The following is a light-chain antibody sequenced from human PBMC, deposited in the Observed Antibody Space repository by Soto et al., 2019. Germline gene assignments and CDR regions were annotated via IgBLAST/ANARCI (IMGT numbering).Light chain of an antibody. CDR3: QQYHLYPLT. V-gene: IGKV1-16*02. Sequence: DIQVTQSPSSLSASVGDRVTLTCRASQDIGNHLAWFQQEPGKTPKPLIHAASSLQSGVPSKFSGSGSGTDFTLTISSLQPEDFATYYCQQYHLYPLTFGGGTKVDIK. CDR2: AAS. J-gene: IGKJ4*01. CDR1: QDIGNH.